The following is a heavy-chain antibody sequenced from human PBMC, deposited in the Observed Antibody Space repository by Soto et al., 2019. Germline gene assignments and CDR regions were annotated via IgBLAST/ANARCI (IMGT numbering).Heavy chain of an antibody. V-gene: IGHV1-69*13. Sequence: SVKVSCKASGGTFSSSSISWVRQAPGQGLEWMGGIIPIFGTASYTQKFQGRVTITADESTSTAYMELSSLRSEDTAVYYCARESRYCSGGSCYFLPGIDYWGQGTLVTVSS. D-gene: IGHD2-15*01. CDR2: IIPIFGTA. CDR1: GGTFSSSS. CDR3: ARESRYCSGGSCYFLPGIDY. J-gene: IGHJ4*02.